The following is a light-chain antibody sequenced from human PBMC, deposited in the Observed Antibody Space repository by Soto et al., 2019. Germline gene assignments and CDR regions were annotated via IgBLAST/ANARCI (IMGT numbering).Light chain of an antibody. V-gene: IGKV3-15*01. CDR2: GAS. J-gene: IGKJ1*01. CDR1: QSVSSN. CDR3: QHYNSYSEA. Sequence: DIGMSQSPATLPVSKGERATLSCRASQSVSSNLAWYQQKPGQAPRFLIYGASTRATGIPARFSGSGSGTEFTLTISSLQPDDFATYYCQHYNSYSEAVGQGAKVDI.